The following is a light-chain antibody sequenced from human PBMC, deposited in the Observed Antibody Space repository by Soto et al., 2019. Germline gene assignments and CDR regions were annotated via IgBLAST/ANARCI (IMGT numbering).Light chain of an antibody. V-gene: IGLV2-14*03. Sequence: QSALTQPASVSGSPGQSITISCTGTSSDVGGYNYVSWYQQHPGKAPKLIIYDVSDRPSGISTRFSASKSGNTASLTISGLQAEDEADYYCCSYTSSSTPWVFGTGNKVTVL. J-gene: IGLJ1*01. CDR3: CSYTSSSTPWV. CDR1: SSDVGGYNY. CDR2: DVS.